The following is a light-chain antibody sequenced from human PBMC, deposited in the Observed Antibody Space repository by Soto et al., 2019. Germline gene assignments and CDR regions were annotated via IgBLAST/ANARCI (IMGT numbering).Light chain of an antibody. CDR2: EGH. CDR1: SGFVGSFSL. CDR3: CLYIGANNYV. V-gene: IGLV2-23*01. J-gene: IGLJ1*01. Sequence: QSVVAEPLSVAGSPGQSITISFTGTSGFVGSFSLVSWYQQHPGKAPKVMISEGHRRPSGVPDRFSGSTSVNSASLTISGLQADEQADYYCCLYIGANNYVFGPGTKVTVL.